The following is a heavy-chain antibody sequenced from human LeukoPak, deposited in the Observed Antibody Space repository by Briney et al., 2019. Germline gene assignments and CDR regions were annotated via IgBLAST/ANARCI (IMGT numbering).Heavy chain of an antibody. D-gene: IGHD6-13*01. CDR2: ISGSGGST. CDR1: GFTFSSYA. J-gene: IGHJ6*02. CDR3: AKGHSSPAYYYGMDV. Sequence: QTGGSLRLSCAASGFTFSSYAMSWVRQAPGKGLEWVSAISGSGGSTYYADSVEGRFTISRDNSKNTLYLQMNSLRAEDTAVYYCAKGHSSPAYYYGMDVWGQGTTVTVSS. V-gene: IGHV3-23*01.